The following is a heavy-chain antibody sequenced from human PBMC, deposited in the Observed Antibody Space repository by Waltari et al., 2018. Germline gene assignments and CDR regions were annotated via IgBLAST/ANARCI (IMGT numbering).Heavy chain of an antibody. J-gene: IGHJ3*02. CDR2: ISGLRDTT. D-gene: IGHD4-17*01. CDR3: AQDRHTDYGDANDALAI. V-gene: IGHV3-23*01. CDR1: GFSFSYYG. Sequence: EVQLLESGGGLVQPGGSLRLSCVGSGFSFSYYGMNWVRQATGKGLEWVSFISGLRDTTYYADSVKGRFTISRDNSEKMLYLQMNNLRAEDTALYYCAQDRHTDYGDANDALAIWGQGTRVTVSS.